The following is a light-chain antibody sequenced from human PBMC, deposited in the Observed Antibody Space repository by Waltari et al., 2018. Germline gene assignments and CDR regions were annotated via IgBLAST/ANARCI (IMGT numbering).Light chain of an antibody. CDR3: QQYNSYPYT. V-gene: IGKV1-5*03. J-gene: IGKJ2*01. CDR2: KAS. CDR1: QSISSW. Sequence: DIQMTQSPSTLSASVGDRVTLTCRASQSISSWLAWYQQKPGKAHELLIYKASSLESGVPSRFIGSGSGTEFTLTISSLQPDDFATYYCQQYNSYPYTFGQGTKLEIK.